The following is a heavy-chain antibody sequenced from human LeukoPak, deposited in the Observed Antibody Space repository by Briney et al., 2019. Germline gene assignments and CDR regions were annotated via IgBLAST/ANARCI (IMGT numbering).Heavy chain of an antibody. CDR1: GGTFSSYA. J-gene: IGHJ4*02. D-gene: IGHD1-26*01. CDR2: IIPIFGTA. CDR3: ARTLYSGSYYPDY. Sequence: SVKVSCKASGGTFSSYAISWVRQAPGQGLGWMGRIIPIFGTANYAQKFQGRVTITTDESTSTAYMELSSLRSEDTAVYYCARTLYSGSYYPDYWGQGTLVTVSS. V-gene: IGHV1-69*05.